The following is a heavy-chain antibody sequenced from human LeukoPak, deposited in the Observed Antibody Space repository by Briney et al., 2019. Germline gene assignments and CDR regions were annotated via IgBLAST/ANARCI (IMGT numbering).Heavy chain of an antibody. CDR2: IYTSGST. V-gene: IGHV4-4*07. CDR3: ARETNFWSGYYTGLFWFDP. Sequence: PSETLSLTCTVSGGSISSYYWSWIRQPAGKGLEWIGRIYTSGSTNYNPSLKSRVTMSVDTSKNQFSLKLSSVTAADTAVYYCARETNFWSGYYTGLFWFDPWGQGTLVTVSS. CDR1: GGSISSYY. J-gene: IGHJ5*02. D-gene: IGHD3-3*01.